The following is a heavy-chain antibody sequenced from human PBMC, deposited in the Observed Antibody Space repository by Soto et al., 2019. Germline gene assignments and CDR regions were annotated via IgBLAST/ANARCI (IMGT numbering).Heavy chain of an antibody. J-gene: IGHJ4*02. CDR3: ARAGLGDGSDY. CDR2: IYYSGST. V-gene: IGHV4-59*01. CDR1: GGSISNYY. D-gene: IGHD1-26*01. Sequence: TSETLSLTCTVSGGSISNYYWSWIRQPPGKGLEWIGYIYYSGSTNYNPSLKSRVTISVDTSKNQFSLKLSSVTAADTAVYYCARAGLGDGSDYWGQGTLVTVSS.